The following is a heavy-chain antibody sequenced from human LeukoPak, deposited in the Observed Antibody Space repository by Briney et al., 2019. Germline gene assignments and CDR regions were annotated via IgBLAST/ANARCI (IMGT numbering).Heavy chain of an antibody. J-gene: IGHJ4*02. CDR2: TSSSGETT. D-gene: IGHD3-22*01. V-gene: IGHV3-23*01. CDR3: AKDRPNYYGTNGHYYRRDGDC. Sequence: GGSLRLSCVASGFTFSSYAMSWVRQAAGKGLEWVSSTSSSGETTYYAYSVKGRFTISRDNSRNTLYLQMNSLRAEDTAVYYCAKDRPNYYGTNGHYYRRDGDCWGQGTLVTVSS. CDR1: GFTFSSYA.